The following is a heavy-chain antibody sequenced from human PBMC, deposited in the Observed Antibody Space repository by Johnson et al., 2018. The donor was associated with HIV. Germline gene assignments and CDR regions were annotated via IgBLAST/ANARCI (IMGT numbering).Heavy chain of an antibody. J-gene: IGHJ3*02. V-gene: IGHV3-30*04. CDR1: GFTFSSYA. D-gene: IGHD3-22*01. CDR3: ARDRSINMRVVVSGAFDI. CDR2: ISYDGSNK. Sequence: QLVESGGGVVQPGRSLRLSCAASGFTFSSYAMHWVRQAPGKGLEWVAVISYDGSNKYYADSVKGRFTISRDNSKNTLYLQMNRLRAEDTAVYYCARDRSINMRVVVSGAFDIWGQGTMVTVSS.